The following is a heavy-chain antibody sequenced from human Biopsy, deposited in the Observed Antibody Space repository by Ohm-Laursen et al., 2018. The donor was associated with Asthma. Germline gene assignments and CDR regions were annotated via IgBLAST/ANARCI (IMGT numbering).Heavy chain of an antibody. CDR3: ARDGNDWSGYVTGDH. CDR1: GFSFSDYA. V-gene: IGHV3-11*01. D-gene: IGHD3-3*01. J-gene: IGHJ5*02. CDR2: ISRANPWTDSTI. Sequence: SLRLSCAASGFSFSDYAMSWVRQAPGKGLEWVAYISRANPWTDSTIYYADSVKGRFTISRDNAKDLLYLQMNSLRAEDTAVYFCARDGNDWSGYVTGDHWGQGSLVTVSS.